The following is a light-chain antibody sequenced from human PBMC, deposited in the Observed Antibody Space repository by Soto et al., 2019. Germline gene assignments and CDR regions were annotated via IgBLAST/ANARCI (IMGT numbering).Light chain of an antibody. Sequence: QAVVTQPPSVSGAPGQTVAISCTGTSSNIGPGFDVHWYQQVPGTAPKLVLYGNTLRPSGVPDRFSGSRSGSSASLVITGLRAEDEADYYCSSQTGSATMVFGGGTKLTVL. CDR2: GNT. CDR3: SSQTGSATMV. J-gene: IGLJ2*01. V-gene: IGLV1-40*01. CDR1: SSNIGPGFD.